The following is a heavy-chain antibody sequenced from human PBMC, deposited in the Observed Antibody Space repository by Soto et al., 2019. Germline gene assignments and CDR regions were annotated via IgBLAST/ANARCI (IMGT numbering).Heavy chain of an antibody. D-gene: IGHD2-2*02. CDR1: GFTFSNAW. J-gene: IGHJ6*03. CDR2: IKSKTDGGTT. V-gene: IGHV3-15*01. CDR3: TTDGGDIVVVPAAIWNYYYMDV. Sequence: EVQLVESGGGLVKPGGSLRLSCAASGFTFSNAWMSWVRQAPGKGLEWVGRIKSKTDGGTTDYAAPMKGRFTISRDDSKNTLYLQMNSLKTEDTAVYYCTTDGGDIVVVPAAIWNYYYMDVWGKGTTVTVSS.